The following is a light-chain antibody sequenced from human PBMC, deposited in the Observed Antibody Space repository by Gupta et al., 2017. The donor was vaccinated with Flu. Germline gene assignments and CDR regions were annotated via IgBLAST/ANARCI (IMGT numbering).Light chain of an antibody. Sequence: QTVVTQEPSFSVSPGGTVTLTCGLTSGPVSTSHYPGWYQQTPGQAPRTLIYSTNTRSSGVPARFSGSIRGNKAALTITGAQADDQSHYYCVLYMGSGIWVFGGGTKVTVL. CDR3: VLYMGSGIWV. CDR2: STN. V-gene: IGLV8-61*01. CDR1: SGPVSTSHY. J-gene: IGLJ3*02.